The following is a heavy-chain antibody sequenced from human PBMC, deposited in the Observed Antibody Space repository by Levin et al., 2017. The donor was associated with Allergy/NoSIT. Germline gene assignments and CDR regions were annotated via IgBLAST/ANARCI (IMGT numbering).Heavy chain of an antibody. Sequence: GGSLRLSCAASGFTFSDYYMSWIRQAPGKGLEWVSYISSSGSTIYYADSVKGRFTISRDNAKNSLYLQMNSLRAEDTAVYYCARVPIAAAGSDYYYYYGMDVWGQGTTVTVSS. CDR2: ISSSGSTI. J-gene: IGHJ6*02. CDR3: ARVPIAAAGSDYYYYYGMDV. CDR1: GFTFSDYY. V-gene: IGHV3-11*01. D-gene: IGHD6-13*01.